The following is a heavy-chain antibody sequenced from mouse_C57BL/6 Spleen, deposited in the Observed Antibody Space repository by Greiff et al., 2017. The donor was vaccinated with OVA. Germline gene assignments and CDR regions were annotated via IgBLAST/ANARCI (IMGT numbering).Heavy chain of an antibody. V-gene: IGHV1-42*01. CDR3: ARSNTKNYFDY. J-gene: IGHJ2*01. CDR1: GYSFTGYY. CDR2: INPSTGGT. Sequence: VKLQQSGPELVKPGASVKISCKASGYSFTGYYMNWVKQSPEKSLEWIGEINPSTGGTTYNQKFKAKATLTVDKSSSTAYMQLKSLTSEDSAVYYCARSNTKNYFDYWGQGTTLTVSS. D-gene: IGHD1-3*01.